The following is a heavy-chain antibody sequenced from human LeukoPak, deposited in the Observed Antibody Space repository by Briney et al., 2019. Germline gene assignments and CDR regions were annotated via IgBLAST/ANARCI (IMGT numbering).Heavy chain of an antibody. CDR2: IDTNTGNP. V-gene: IGHV7-4-1*02. CDR3: ARRSMVQHMDV. Sequence: ASVKVSCKASGYTFTNHSINWVRQAPGQGLEYMGWIDTNTGNPAYAQAFTGRIVFSLDTSVSTAYLQIRSLKAEDTAVYFCARRSMVQHMDVWGKGTTVIVSS. CDR1: GYTFTNHS. J-gene: IGHJ6*03. D-gene: IGHD3-10*01.